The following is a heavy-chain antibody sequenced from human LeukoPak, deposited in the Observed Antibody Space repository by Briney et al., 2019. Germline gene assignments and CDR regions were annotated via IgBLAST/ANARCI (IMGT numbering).Heavy chain of an antibody. CDR2: IYYSGST. J-gene: IGHJ1*01. CDR1: GGSISSGGYY. D-gene: IGHD6-19*01. CDR3: ARDLRAGKEYFQH. V-gene: IGHV4-31*03. Sequence: SETLSLTCTVSGGSISSGGYYWSWIRQHPGKGLEWIGYIYYSGSTYYNPSLKSRVTISVDTSKNQFSLKLSSVTAADTAVYYCARDLRAGKEYFQHWGQGTLVTASS.